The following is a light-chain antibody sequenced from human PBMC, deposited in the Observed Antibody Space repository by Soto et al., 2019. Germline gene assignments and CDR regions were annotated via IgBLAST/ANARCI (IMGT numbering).Light chain of an antibody. J-gene: IGKJ4*01. CDR2: GAS. CDR1: QGISTY. CDR3: QQSYTSPVT. V-gene: IGKV1-39*01. Sequence: DIQMTQSPSSVSASVGDRVTITCRASQGISTYLAWYQQKPGKAPNLLIYGASTLQSGVPSRFSGGGSGTYFTLTISGLQPEDFGSYYCQQSYTSPVTFGGGTKVDIK.